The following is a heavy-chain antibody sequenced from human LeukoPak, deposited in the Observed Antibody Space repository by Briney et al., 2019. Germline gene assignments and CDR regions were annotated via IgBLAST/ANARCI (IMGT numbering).Heavy chain of an antibody. CDR3: ARIMGGNSAHAFDI. CDR1: GGSISSYY. CDR2: IYTSGST. Sequence: SETLSLTCTVSGGSISSYYWSWIRQPAGKGLEWIGRIYTSGSTNYNPSLKSRVTISVDTSKNQFSLKLSSVTAADTAVYYCARIMGGNSAHAFDIWGQGTMVTVSS. J-gene: IGHJ3*02. D-gene: IGHD2-21*02. V-gene: IGHV4-4*07.